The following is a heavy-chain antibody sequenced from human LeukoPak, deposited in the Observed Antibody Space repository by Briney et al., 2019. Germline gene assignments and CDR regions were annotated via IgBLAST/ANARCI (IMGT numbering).Heavy chain of an antibody. CDR3: ARGGYYCDTNWFDP. CDR1: GYTFTSYD. CDR2: MNPNSGNT. D-gene: IGHD3-22*01. J-gene: IGHJ5*02. Sequence: ASVKVSGKASGYTFTSYDINWVRQATGQGLEWMGWMNPNSGNTGYAQKFQGRVTMTRNTSISTAYMELSSLRSEDTAVYYCARGGYYCDTNWFDPWGQGTLVTVSS. V-gene: IGHV1-8*01.